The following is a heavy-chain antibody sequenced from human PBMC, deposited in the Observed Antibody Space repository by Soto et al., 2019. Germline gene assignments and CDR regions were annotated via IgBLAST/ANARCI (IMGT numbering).Heavy chain of an antibody. V-gene: IGHV3-15*01. CDR3: TTGPGVSGIMDV. J-gene: IGHJ6*04. CDR2: IKSKTEGGTT. Sequence: EVQLVESGGGLVKPGGSLRLSCAASGFTFSNAWMSWVLQAPGKGLEWVGRIKSKTEGGTTDYAAPVKGRFTISRDDSKNTLYLQMNSLKTEDTAVYYCTTGPGVSGIMDVWGKGTTVAVSS. CDR1: GFTFSNAW. D-gene: IGHD3-10*01.